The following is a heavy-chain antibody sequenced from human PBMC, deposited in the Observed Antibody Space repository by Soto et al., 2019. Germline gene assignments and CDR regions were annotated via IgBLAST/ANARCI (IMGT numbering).Heavy chain of an antibody. J-gene: IGHJ5*02. Sequence: PGGSLRLSCTASGFAFRSHAMQWVRQAPGEGLEWVAVISSDGATKYVADSLKGRFTISRDNFESTMSLQMNNLRPEDTALYYCARSSVHIAAAGRLDLWGPGTLVTVSS. CDR1: GFAFRSHA. D-gene: IGHD6-13*01. CDR2: ISSDGATK. CDR3: ARSSVHIAAAGRLDL. V-gene: IGHV3-30*14.